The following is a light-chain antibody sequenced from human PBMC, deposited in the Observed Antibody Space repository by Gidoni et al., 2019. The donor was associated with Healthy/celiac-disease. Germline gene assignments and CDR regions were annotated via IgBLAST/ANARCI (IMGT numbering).Light chain of an antibody. CDR1: SSNIGSNT. Sequence: QSVLTQPPSASGTPGQRVTISCSGSSSNIGSNTVNWYQQPPGTAPKLLIYSNHQRPSGVPDRFSGSKSGTSASLAISGLQSEDEADYYCAAWDDSLNVVFGGGTKLTVL. V-gene: IGLV1-44*01. CDR2: SNH. J-gene: IGLJ2*01. CDR3: AAWDDSLNVV.